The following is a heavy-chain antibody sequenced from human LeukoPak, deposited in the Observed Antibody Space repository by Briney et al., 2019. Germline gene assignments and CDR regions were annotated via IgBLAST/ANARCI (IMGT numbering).Heavy chain of an antibody. CDR3: ARHPLETRNNTTMSRLAFDY. V-gene: IGHV4-59*08. CDR2: IYYGGST. D-gene: IGHD1/OR15-1a*01. Sequence: PSETLSLTCTVSGGSIRSFHWSWVRQPPGKGLEWIGYIYYGGSTKYNPSLMSRLTISVDTSKNQFSLKLTSVTAADTAVYYCARHPLETRNNTTMSRLAFDYWGQGTLVTVSS. J-gene: IGHJ4*02. CDR1: GGSIRSFH.